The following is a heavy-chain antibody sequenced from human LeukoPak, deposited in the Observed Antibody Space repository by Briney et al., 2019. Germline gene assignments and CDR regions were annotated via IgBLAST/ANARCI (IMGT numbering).Heavy chain of an antibody. CDR3: AKSCRSGWYDFDY. V-gene: IGHV3-23*01. J-gene: IGHJ4*02. Sequence: PGGSLRLSCAASGLTLSSYAMSWVRQAPGKGLEWVSAISTSGGVTYYADSVRGRFTISRDNSKNTLYLQMNSLRAEETALYYCAKSCRSGWYDFDYWGQGTLVTVSS. D-gene: IGHD6-19*01. CDR1: GLTLSSYA. CDR2: ISTSGGVT.